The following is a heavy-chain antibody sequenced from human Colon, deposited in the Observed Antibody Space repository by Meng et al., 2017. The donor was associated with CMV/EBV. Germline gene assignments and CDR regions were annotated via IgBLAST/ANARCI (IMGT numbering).Heavy chain of an antibody. CDR1: GNSINSDDSY. CDR3: ARGHPGERFSYWFDP. Sequence: SGNSINSDDSYWSWLRPHPGKGLEWIGYIYSSGSTYYNPSLRSRITISEDRSKNKFSLKLRSVTAADTAVYYCARGHPGERFSYWFDPWGQRTLVTVSS. CDR2: IYSSGST. V-gene: IGHV4-31*02. J-gene: IGHJ5*02. D-gene: IGHD5-24*01.